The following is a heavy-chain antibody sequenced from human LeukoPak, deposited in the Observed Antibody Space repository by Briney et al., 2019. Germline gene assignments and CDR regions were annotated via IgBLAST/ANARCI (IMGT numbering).Heavy chain of an antibody. CDR3: AKGGYDYVEIGYFDY. Sequence: QPGGSLRLSCAASGFSFSNYAMSWVRQAPGKGLEWVSLIIGSTGSTFYADSVKGRFTISRDNSKNTLYLQMNSLRAEDTAVYYCAKGGYDYVEIGYFDYWGQGTLVTVSS. CDR2: IIGSTGST. J-gene: IGHJ4*02. CDR1: GFSFSNYA. D-gene: IGHD5-12*01. V-gene: IGHV3-23*01.